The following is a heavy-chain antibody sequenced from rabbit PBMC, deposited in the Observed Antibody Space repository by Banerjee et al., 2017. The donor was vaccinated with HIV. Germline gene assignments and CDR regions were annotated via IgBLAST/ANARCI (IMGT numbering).Heavy chain of an antibody. CDR3: ARDLGGSSDL. Sequence: QQQLEESGGGLVKPEGSLTLTCKASGFDFSSNAMCWVRQAPGKGLEWIGCIYTGSGNTYYANWAKGRFTISKTSSTTVTLQMTSLTAADTATYFCARDLGGSSDLWGPGTLVTVS. D-gene: IGHD8-1*01. CDR1: GFDFSSNA. CDR2: IYTGSGNT. J-gene: IGHJ4*01. V-gene: IGHV1S45*01.